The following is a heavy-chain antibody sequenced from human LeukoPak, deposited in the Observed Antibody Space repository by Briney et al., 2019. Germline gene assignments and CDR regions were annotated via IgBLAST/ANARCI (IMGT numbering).Heavy chain of an antibody. CDR2: ITSKPNRYAT. J-gene: IGHJ4*02. D-gene: IGHD6-19*01. CDR3: TGGSGWYSPDY. Sequence: GGALRLSCAASGFTFSGSVMHWVRQASGEGLEWVGRITSKPNRYATVYAASVKGRSTISSDDSKNTAYLQMNSLKIEDTAVYYCTGGSGWYSPDYWGQGTLATVSS. V-gene: IGHV3-73*01. CDR1: GFTFSGSV.